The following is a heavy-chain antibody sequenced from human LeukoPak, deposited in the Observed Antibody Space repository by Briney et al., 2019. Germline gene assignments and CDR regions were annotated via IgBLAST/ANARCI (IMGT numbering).Heavy chain of an antibody. D-gene: IGHD1-26*01. CDR2: IYYSGST. CDR1: GGSISSYY. CDR3: ARTSSGSSRVGY. J-gene: IGHJ4*02. V-gene: IGHV4-59*01. Sequence: SETLSLTCTVSGGSISSYYWSWIRQPAGKGLEWIGYIYYSGSTNYNPSLKSRVTISVDTSKNQFSLKLSSVTAADTAVYYCARTSSGSSRVGYWGQGTLVTVSS.